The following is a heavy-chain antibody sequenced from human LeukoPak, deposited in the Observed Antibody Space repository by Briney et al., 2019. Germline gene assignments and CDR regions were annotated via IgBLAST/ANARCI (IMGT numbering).Heavy chain of an antibody. J-gene: IGHJ5*02. V-gene: IGHV4-59*03. D-gene: IGHD3-16*01. Sequence: SETLSLTCTVSGGSISSYYWGWIRQPLGRGLEWIGYVYNSVSTNYNPSLQRRVTTSLDTSKNQISLNLRSVTAEVTAGYYCAAVPTFNNWFGPWGQGALVTVSS. CDR2: VYNSVST. CDR1: GGSISSYY. CDR3: AAVPTFNNWFGP.